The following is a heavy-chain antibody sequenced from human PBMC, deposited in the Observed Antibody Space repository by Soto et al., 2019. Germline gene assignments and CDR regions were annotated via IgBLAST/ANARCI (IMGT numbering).Heavy chain of an antibody. CDR3: TSPRHDYRARAYDY. V-gene: IGHV5-10-1*01. J-gene: IGHJ4*02. Sequence: GESLKISCKGSGYSFTSYWIGWVRQMPGRGLEWMGRIDPSDSYTNYSPSFPGHVPISADKSTNTAYLEWRSLKASDSAIYYCTSPRHDYRARAYDYWGQGTLPTXSS. CDR2: IDPSDSYT. D-gene: IGHD3-16*02. CDR1: GYSFTSYW.